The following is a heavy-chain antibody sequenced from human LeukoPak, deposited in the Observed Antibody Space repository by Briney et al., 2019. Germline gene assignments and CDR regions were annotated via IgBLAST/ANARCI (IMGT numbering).Heavy chain of an antibody. D-gene: IGHD6-13*01. J-gene: IGHJ4*02. CDR1: GGSMNSHY. Sequence: SETLSLTCSVSGGSMNSHYWSWIRQPAGKGLEWIGRIFDNENTNYNPSLKSRVTMSLDTSKNRFSLRLSSVTAADTAVYYCARAGANGIEAAGSLRYWGQGTLVTVSS. CDR2: IFDNENT. CDR3: ARAGANGIEAAGSLRY. V-gene: IGHV4-4*07.